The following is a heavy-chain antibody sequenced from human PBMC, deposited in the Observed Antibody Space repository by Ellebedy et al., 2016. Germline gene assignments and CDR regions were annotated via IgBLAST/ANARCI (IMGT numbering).Heavy chain of an antibody. Sequence: SETLSLXXAVYGGSFSGYYWSWIRQPPGKGLEWIGEINHSGSTNYNPSLKSRVTISVDTSKNQFSLKLSSVTAADTAVYYCARQDKEMATINWGQGTLVTVSS. D-gene: IGHD5-24*01. J-gene: IGHJ4*02. CDR2: INHSGST. CDR1: GGSFSGYY. V-gene: IGHV4-34*01. CDR3: ARQDKEMATIN.